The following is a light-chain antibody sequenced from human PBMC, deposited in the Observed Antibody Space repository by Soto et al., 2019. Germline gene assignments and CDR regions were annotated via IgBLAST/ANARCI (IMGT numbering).Light chain of an antibody. CDR3: SSYTSSSLRYV. CDR2: DVS. V-gene: IGLV2-14*01. CDR1: SSDVGVYNY. Sequence: QSALTQPASVSGSPGQSITISCTGTSSDVGVYNYVSWYQQHPGKAPKLMIYDVSNRPSGVSNRFSGSKSGNTASLTISGLQAEDEADYYCSSYTSSSLRYVFGTGTKLTVL. J-gene: IGLJ1*01.